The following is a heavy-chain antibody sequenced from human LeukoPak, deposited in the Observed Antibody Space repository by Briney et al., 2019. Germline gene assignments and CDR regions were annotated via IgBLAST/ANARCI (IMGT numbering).Heavy chain of an antibody. Sequence: ASVKVSCKASGGTFSSYAISWVRQAPGQGLEWMGGIIPIFGTANYAQKFQGRVTITADESTSTAYMELSSLRSEDTAVYYCARYTDSSGYYPYGAFDIWGQGTMVTVSS. V-gene: IGHV1-69*13. CDR2: IIPIFGTA. J-gene: IGHJ3*02. CDR1: GGTFSSYA. D-gene: IGHD3-22*01. CDR3: ARYTDSSGYYPYGAFDI.